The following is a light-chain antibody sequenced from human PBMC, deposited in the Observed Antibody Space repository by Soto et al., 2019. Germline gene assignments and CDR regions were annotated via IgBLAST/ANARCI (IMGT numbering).Light chain of an antibody. J-gene: IGKJ1*01. CDR1: QSISSW. CDR2: EAS. Sequence: DIQMTQSPSTLSASVGDRVTITCRASQSISSWLAWYQQKPGKAPKLLIYEASNLESGVPSRFSGSGSGTEFTLTISSLQPDDFATYYCQQSNNYPWTFGHGTKVDIK. V-gene: IGKV1-5*03. CDR3: QQSNNYPWT.